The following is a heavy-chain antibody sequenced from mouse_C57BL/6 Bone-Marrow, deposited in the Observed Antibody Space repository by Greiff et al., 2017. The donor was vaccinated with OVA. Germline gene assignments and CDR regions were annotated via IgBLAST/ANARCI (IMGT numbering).Heavy chain of an antibody. Sequence: VQLQQPGAELVKPGASVKMSCKASGYTFTSSWITWVKQRPGQGLEWIGDIYPGSGSTNYNEKFKSKATLTVDTSSSTAYMQLSSLTSEDSAVYYWARGDYGSSAYYFDYWGQGTTLTVSS. J-gene: IGHJ2*01. CDR2: IYPGSGST. D-gene: IGHD1-1*01. V-gene: IGHV1-55*01. CDR3: ARGDYGSSAYYFDY. CDR1: GYTFTSSW.